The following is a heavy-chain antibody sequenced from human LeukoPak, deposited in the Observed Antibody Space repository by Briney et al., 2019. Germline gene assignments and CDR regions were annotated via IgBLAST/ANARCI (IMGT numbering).Heavy chain of an antibody. CDR3: PRQQLVPRHYYYYYMDV. J-gene: IGHJ6*03. CDR1: GYTFTSNG. Sequence: ASVKVSCKASGYTFTSNGISWVRQAPGQGLEWMGWICSYNGNTNYAQKLQGRVTMTTDTSTSTAYMELRSLRSDDTAVYYCPRQQLVPRHYYYYYMDVWGKGTTVTVSS. D-gene: IGHD6-13*01. V-gene: IGHV1-18*01. CDR2: ICSYNGNT.